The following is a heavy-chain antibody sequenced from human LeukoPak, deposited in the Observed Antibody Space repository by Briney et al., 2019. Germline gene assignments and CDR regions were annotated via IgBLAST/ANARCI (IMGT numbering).Heavy chain of an antibody. V-gene: IGHV4-39*07. Sequence: TSETLSLTCTVSGGSISSSSYYWGWIRQPPGKGLEWIGSIYYSGSTYYNPSLKSRVTISVDTSKNQFSLKLSSVTAADTAVYYCASPPPALSGSFLPINYYYGMDVWGQGTTVAVSS. J-gene: IGHJ6*02. CDR1: GGSISSSSYY. CDR3: ASPPPALSGSFLPINYYYGMDV. CDR2: IYYSGST. D-gene: IGHD1-26*01.